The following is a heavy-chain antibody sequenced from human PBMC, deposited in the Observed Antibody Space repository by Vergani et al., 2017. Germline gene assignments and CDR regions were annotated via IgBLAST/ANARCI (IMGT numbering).Heavy chain of an antibody. V-gene: IGHV3-7*01. CDR1: GFTFSNFW. Sequence: QLVESGGGLVQPGGSLRLSCVTSGFTFSNFWMMWVRQAPGKGLVWLASINQDGSEKYYVDSVRGRFTISRDNAKNSIYLQMNSLRAEDTAVYFCVRVPLIRRGSGNYGINNYHGMDVWGQGTTVIVSS. CDR3: VRVPLIRRGSGNYGINNYHGMDV. J-gene: IGHJ6*02. CDR2: INQDGSEK. D-gene: IGHD3-10*01.